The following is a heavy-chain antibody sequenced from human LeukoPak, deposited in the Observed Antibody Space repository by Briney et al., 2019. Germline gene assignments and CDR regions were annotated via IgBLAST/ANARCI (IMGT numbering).Heavy chain of an antibody. CDR1: GYTFTSYG. CDR2: VSAYNGNT. V-gene: IGHV1-18*01. Sequence: ASVKVSCKASGYTFTSYGISWVRQAPGQGLEWMGWVSAYNGNTNYAQKLQGRVTMTTDTSTSTAYMELRSLRSDDTAVYYCARVANYDILTGPEFDYWGQGTLVTVSS. J-gene: IGHJ4*02. D-gene: IGHD3-9*01. CDR3: ARVANYDILTGPEFDY.